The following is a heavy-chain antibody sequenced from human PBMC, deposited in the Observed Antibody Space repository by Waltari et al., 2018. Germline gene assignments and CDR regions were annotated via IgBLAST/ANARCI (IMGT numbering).Heavy chain of an antibody. CDR3: ARDIVVVVAATQSPGFDY. D-gene: IGHD2-15*01. CDR1: GGTFSSYA. CDR2: IFPIFGTA. V-gene: IGHV1-69*08. Sequence: QVQLVQSGAEVKKPGSSVKVSCKASGGTFSSYAISWVRQAPGQGLEWMGRIFPIFGTANYAQKFQGRVTITADKSTSTAYMELSSLRSEDTAVYYCARDIVVVVAATQSPGFDYWGQGTLVTVSS. J-gene: IGHJ4*02.